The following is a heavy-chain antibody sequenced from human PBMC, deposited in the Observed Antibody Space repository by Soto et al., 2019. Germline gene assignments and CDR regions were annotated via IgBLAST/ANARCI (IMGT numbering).Heavy chain of an antibody. CDR1: GFTVSNIF. CDR3: ASGGAAMIVVTDAFDI. J-gene: IGHJ3*02. Sequence: GGSLRLSCAAYGFTVSNIFRTWVRQVPGKGLEWVSVIYSGGGTYYADSVKGRFTISRDNAKNMLYLQINSLRAEDTAVYSCASGGAAMIVVTDAFDIWGQGTMVTVSS. D-gene: IGHD3-22*01. CDR2: IYSGGGT. V-gene: IGHV3-53*01.